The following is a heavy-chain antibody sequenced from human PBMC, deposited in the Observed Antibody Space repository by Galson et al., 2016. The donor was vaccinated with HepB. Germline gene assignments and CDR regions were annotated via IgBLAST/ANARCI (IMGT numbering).Heavy chain of an antibody. Sequence: SLRLSCAASGFTFSSYWMTWVRQAPGKGLEWVASINGDGSTKYYVDSVEGRFTISRDNAKNSLYLQMNSLRAEDTAVYYCASDYWVYWGQGTLVTVSA. CDR1: GFTFSSYW. V-gene: IGHV3-7*01. D-gene: IGHD2-8*02. CDR2: INGDGSTK. J-gene: IGHJ4*02. CDR3: ASDYWVY.